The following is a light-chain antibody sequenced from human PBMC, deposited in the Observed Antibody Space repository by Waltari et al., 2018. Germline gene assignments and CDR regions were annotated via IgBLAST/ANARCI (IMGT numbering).Light chain of an antibody. CDR3: CSYAGISVYV. CDR2: EVN. V-gene: IGLV2-23*02. J-gene: IGLJ1*01. Sequence: QSALTQPASVSGSPGQSTTPPCTGRSIDVESYNLVSWYQQKPGKAPKLIIYEVNKRPSGVSYRFSGSKSGNTASLTISGLQADDEAHYYCCSYAGISVYVFGTGTKVTV. CDR1: SIDVESYNL.